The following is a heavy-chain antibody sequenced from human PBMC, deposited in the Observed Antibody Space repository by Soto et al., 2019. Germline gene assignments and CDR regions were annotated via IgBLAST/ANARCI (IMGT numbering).Heavy chain of an antibody. CDR2: ITTSGDRS. CDR3: ARGLEACYYFAY. D-gene: IGHD3-3*01. CDR1: GFNFSSYA. V-gene: IGHV3-23*01. J-gene: IGHJ4*02. Sequence: EVQLLESGGRLIQPGGSLRLYCAASGFNFSSYAMSWIRQAPGKGPEWVAGITTSGDRSGYADSVKGRFTVSRDNSQNTMYLQLNSLRGDDTAIYYCARGLEACYYFAYWGQGTLVTVSS.